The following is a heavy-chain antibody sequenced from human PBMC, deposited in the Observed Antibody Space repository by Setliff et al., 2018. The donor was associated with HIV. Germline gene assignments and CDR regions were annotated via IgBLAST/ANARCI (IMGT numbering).Heavy chain of an antibody. Sequence: ASVKVSCKASGYTFTNFGITWVRQAPGQGLEWMGWISPYNGNTNYAPELHGRVTMTTDTSTSTASLELRSLRSDDTAVYYCARDPSNYDFWSVYYTYNWFDPWGQGTLVTVSS. CDR1: GYTFTNFG. CDR2: ISPYNGNT. V-gene: IGHV1-18*01. J-gene: IGHJ5*02. CDR3: ARDPSNYDFWSVYYTYNWFDP. D-gene: IGHD3-3*01.